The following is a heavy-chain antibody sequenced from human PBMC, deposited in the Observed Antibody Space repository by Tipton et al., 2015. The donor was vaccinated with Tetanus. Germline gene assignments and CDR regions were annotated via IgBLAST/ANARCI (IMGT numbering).Heavy chain of an antibody. CDR1: GGSISRSRYF. J-gene: IGHJ6*02. V-gene: IGHV4-31*03. CDR2: IYYSGST. Sequence: LRLSCTVSGGSISRSRYFWNWIRQRPGKGPEWIGYIYYSGSTYYNPSLKSRVTISTDKSKNQVSLRLNSVTAADTAVYFCARTPDYYYGMDVWGQGTTVTVSS. CDR3: ARTPDYYYGMDV.